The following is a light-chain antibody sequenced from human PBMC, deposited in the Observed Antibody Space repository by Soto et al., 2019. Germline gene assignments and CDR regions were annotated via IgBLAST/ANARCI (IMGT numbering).Light chain of an antibody. CDR3: QQYGSSPWT. J-gene: IGKJ1*01. CDR2: LPS. V-gene: IGKV3-20*01. Sequence: DIVLTQSPGTLSSSPGERATLSCRASQSVSSSYLAWYQQKPGQAPRLLMYLPSSRATGIPDMFSGSGSGTDFTLTISGLEPEDFAVYYCQQYGSSPWTFGQGTKVEIK. CDR1: QSVSSSY.